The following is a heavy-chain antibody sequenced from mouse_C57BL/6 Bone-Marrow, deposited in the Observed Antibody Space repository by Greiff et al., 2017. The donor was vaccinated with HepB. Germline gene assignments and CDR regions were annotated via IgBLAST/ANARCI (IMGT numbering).Heavy chain of an antibody. V-gene: IGHV1-80*01. D-gene: IGHD1-1*01. J-gene: IGHJ2*01. Sequence: VQLQESGAELVKPGASVKISCKASGYAFSSYWMNWVKQRPGKGLEWIGQIYPGDGDTNYNGKFKGKATLTADKSSSTAYMQRSSLTSEDSAVYFCAREDYYGTLDYWGQGTTLTVSS. CDR1: GYAFSSYW. CDR2: IYPGDGDT. CDR3: AREDYYGTLDY.